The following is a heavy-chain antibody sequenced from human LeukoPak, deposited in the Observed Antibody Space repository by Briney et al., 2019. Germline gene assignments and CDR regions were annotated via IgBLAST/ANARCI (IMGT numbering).Heavy chain of an antibody. D-gene: IGHD4/OR15-4a*01. V-gene: IGHV3-11*04. CDR3: AKDPTHFRVWDDYDTNILSH. J-gene: IGHJ4*02. CDR2: ISSGGDIM. CDR1: GLRFSDYY. Sequence: PGGSLRLSCAASGLRFSDYYVSWIRQAPGKGLQWVSYISSGGDIMHYADSVKGRFTISRDNSKNTLYLQMNSLRADDTAVYYCAKDPTHFRVWDDYDTNILSHWGQGTLVTVSS.